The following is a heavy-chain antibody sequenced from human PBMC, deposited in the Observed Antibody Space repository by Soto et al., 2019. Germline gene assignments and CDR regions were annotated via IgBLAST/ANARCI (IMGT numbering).Heavy chain of an antibody. V-gene: IGHV5-51*01. J-gene: IGHJ6*02. Sequence: GESLKISCKGSGYSFTNYWIGWVRQMPGKGLEWMGIIYPGDSDTRYSPSFQGQVTISADKSISTAYLQWSSLKASDTAMYYCARLSYYGSGSPYYYYYGMDVWGQGTTVTVSS. D-gene: IGHD3-10*01. CDR3: ARLSYYGSGSPYYYYYGMDV. CDR1: GYSFTNYW. CDR2: IYPGDSDT.